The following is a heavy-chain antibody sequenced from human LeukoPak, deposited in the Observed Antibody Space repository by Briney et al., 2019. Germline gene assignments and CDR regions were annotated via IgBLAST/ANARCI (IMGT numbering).Heavy chain of an antibody. Sequence: GGSLRLSCAASGFTFSSYEMNWVRQAPGKGLEWVSYISSSGNTIYYADSVKGRFTISRDNAKNSLFLQMNGLRAEDTALYYCARDRGYSYGYTPWGQGTLVTVSS. D-gene: IGHD5-18*01. CDR1: GFTFSSYE. CDR3: ARDRGYSYGYTP. CDR2: ISSSGNTI. J-gene: IGHJ5*02. V-gene: IGHV3-48*03.